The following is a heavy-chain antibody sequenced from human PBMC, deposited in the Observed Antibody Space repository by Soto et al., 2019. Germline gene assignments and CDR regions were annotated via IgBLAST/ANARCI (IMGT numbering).Heavy chain of an antibody. J-gene: IGHJ6*02. CDR2: ISGSGGST. V-gene: IGHV3-23*01. Sequence: GVSLRLSCAASGFTFSSYAMSWVRQAPGKGLEWVSAISGSGGSTYYADSVKGRFTISRDNSKNTLYLQMNSLRAEDTAVYYCAKDSHGDYQLVYYYYGMDVWGQGTTVTVSS. CDR3: AKDSHGDYQLVYYYYGMDV. D-gene: IGHD4-17*01. CDR1: GFTFSSYA.